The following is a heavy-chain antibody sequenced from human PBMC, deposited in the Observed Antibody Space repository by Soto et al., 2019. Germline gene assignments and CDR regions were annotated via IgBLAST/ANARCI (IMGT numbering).Heavy chain of an antibody. J-gene: IGHJ6*02. V-gene: IGHV3-15*07. Sequence: EVQLVESGGGLVKPGGSLRLSCAASGFTFSNAWMNWVRQAPGKGLEWVGRIKSKTAGGTTDYAAPVKGRFTISRDDSKNDLYLQMKSLKTEDTAVYYCTTGGGEGGVAVALRGYYYYGMDVWGQGTTVTVSS. CDR2: IKSKTAGGTT. CDR1: GFTFSNAW. D-gene: IGHD1-26*01. CDR3: TTGGGEGGVAVALRGYYYYGMDV.